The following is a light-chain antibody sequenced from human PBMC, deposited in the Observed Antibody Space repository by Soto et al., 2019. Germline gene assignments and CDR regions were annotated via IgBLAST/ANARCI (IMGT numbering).Light chain of an antibody. Sequence: IQMTQSPSSLSASVGDRVTMNCRASQSIGSYVNWYQEKPGEAPKVLIFAASSLQSGVPSRFSGSGSGTDFTLTISSLQPEDFATYNCQQSYSTAWTFGQGTKVDIK. CDR3: QQSYSTAWT. J-gene: IGKJ1*01. CDR2: AAS. V-gene: IGKV1-39*01. CDR1: QSIGSY.